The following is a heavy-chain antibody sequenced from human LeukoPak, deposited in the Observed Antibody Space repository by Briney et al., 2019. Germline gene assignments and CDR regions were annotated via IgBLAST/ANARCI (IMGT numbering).Heavy chain of an antibody. CDR3: ASEGYSGQRGY. V-gene: IGHV1-2*02. CDR1: GGTFSSYA. Sequence: ASVKVSCKASGGTFSSYAISRVRQAPGQGLEWMGWINPNSGGTNYAQKFQGRVTMTRDTSISTAYMELSSLKSDDTAVYYCASEGYSGQRGYWGQGTLVTVSS. J-gene: IGHJ4*02. D-gene: IGHD5-12*01. CDR2: INPNSGGT.